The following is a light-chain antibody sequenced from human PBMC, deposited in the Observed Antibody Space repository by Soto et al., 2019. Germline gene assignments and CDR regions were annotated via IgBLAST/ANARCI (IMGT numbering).Light chain of an antibody. CDR3: AAWDDSLRAVV. V-gene: IGLV1-44*01. CDR1: RSNIGTYT. Sequence: QSVLTQSPSASATPGQRVTISCSGGRSNIGTYTVNWYQQLPGTAPTLLIFRNHQRPSGVPDRFSGSKSGTSAYLAISGPQSEEEADYYCAAWDDSLRAVVFGGGTKLTAL. CDR2: RNH. J-gene: IGLJ2*01.